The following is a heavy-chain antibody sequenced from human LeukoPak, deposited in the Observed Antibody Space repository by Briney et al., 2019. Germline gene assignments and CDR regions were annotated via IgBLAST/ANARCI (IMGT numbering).Heavy chain of an antibody. V-gene: IGHV3-7*03. J-gene: IGHJ5*01. CDR1: AFIFSDYW. CDR3: ARGNGGWVDS. Sequence: GGSLRLSCVASAFIFSDYWMSWVRQAPGKGLEWVANKKQGGREEKYVGSVKGRFAISRDDAKSTLYLQMDSLSGDDTDVYYCARGNGGWVDSWGRGTLVTVSS. CDR2: KKQGGREE. D-gene: IGHD3-10*01.